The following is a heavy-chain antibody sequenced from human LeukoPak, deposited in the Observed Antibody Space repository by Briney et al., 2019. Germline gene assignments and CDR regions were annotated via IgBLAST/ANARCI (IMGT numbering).Heavy chain of an antibody. CDR1: GYRFISNY. CDR2: MHPGNGNT. Sequence: GASVKVSCKASGYRFISNYIQWVRQAPGLRPEGVGWMHPGNGNTRYAEKFQGRVTMTRDTSINTAYLDLNSLRSDDTAVYYCAREGSYCVGGDCYSFDFWGQGTLITVSS. D-gene: IGHD2-21*02. CDR3: AREGSYCVGGDCYSFDF. J-gene: IGHJ4*02. V-gene: IGHV1-2*02.